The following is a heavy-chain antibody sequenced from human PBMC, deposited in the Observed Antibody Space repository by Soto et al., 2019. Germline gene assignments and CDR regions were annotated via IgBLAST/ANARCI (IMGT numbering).Heavy chain of an antibody. J-gene: IGHJ4*02. CDR2: ISSSSSTI. CDR1: GFTFSSYS. CDR3: ASFPYAYCGGDCFMGGFDY. Sequence: EVQLVESGGGLVQPGGSLRLSCAASGFTFSSYSMNWVRQAPGKGLEWVSYISSSSSTIYYADSVKGRFTISRDNAKNSLYLQMNSLRDEDTAVYYCASFPYAYCGGDCFMGGFDYWGQGTLVTVSS. V-gene: IGHV3-48*02. D-gene: IGHD2-21*02.